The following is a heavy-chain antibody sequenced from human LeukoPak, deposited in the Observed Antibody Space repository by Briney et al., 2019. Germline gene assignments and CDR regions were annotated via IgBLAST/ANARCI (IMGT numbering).Heavy chain of an antibody. D-gene: IGHD5-24*01. V-gene: IGHV3-7*01. CDR3: AVDRRFKIFDY. J-gene: IGHJ4*02. Sequence: GGSLRLSCTTSGLAFSNFWMYWVRQAPGKGLEWVASIKPDGSEDFYADSVKGRFNISRDNAKNSLFLQMTNLKAEDTAVYYCAVDRRFKIFDYWGQGTLVTVSS. CDR2: IKPDGSED. CDR1: GLAFSNFW.